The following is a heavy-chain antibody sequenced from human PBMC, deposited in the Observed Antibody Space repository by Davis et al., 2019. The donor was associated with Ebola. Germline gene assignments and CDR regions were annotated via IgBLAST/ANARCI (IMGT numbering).Heavy chain of an antibody. Sequence: PSETLSLTCAVYGGSFSGYYWSWIRQPPGKGLEWIGEINHSGSTNYNPSLKSRVTISVDTSKNQFSLKLSSVTAADTAVYYCARGLGAGKVYWGQGTLVTVSS. V-gene: IGHV4-34*01. CDR2: INHSGST. J-gene: IGHJ4*02. CDR1: GGSFSGYY. CDR3: ARGLGAGKVY. D-gene: IGHD6-13*01.